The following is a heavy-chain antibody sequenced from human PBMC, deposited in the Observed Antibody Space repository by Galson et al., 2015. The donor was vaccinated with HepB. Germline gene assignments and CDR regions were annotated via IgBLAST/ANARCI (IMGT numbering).Heavy chain of an antibody. J-gene: IGHJ4*02. Sequence: SVKVSCKASGGSFSTYPISWVRQAPGQGLEWMGGITPFFGTANYAQKFQGRLTITADKSTSTAYMELSSLRSEDTAVYYCAMIMWITETSGAEYWGQGTLVTVSS. D-gene: IGHD1-7*01. CDR2: ITPFFGTA. CDR3: AMIMWITETSGAEY. CDR1: GGSFSTYP. V-gene: IGHV1-69*06.